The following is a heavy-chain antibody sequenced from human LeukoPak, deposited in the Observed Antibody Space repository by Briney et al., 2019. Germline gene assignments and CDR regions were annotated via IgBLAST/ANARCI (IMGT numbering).Heavy chain of an antibody. V-gene: IGHV3-9*01. CDR3: AKHPDFSNYVSRLDS. CDR2: ISWNSGSI. J-gene: IGHJ4*02. CDR1: GFTFDDYA. Sequence: GRSLRLSCAASGFTFDDYAMHWVRQAPGKGLEWVSGISWNSGSIGYADSVKGRFTISRDNPMHTLYLHLHSLRAGDTAVYYCAKHPDFSNYVSRLDSWGQGTLVTVSS. D-gene: IGHD4-11*01.